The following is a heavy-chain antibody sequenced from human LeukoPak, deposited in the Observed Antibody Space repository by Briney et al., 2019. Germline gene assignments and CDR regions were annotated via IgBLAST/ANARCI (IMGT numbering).Heavy chain of an antibody. CDR3: ARGGYSGYERFDY. CDR1: GFTFGNYW. D-gene: IGHD5-12*01. J-gene: IGHJ4*02. Sequence: GGSLRLSCAASGFTFGNYWMHWVRQVPGKGLVWVSRINSDGSSTNYADSVKGRFTISRDNAKNTLDLQMNSLRAEDTAVYYCARGGYSGYERFDYWGQGTLVTVSS. CDR2: INSDGSST. V-gene: IGHV3-74*01.